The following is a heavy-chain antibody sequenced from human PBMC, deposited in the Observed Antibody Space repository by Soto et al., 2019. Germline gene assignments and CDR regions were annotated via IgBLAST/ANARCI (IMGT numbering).Heavy chain of an antibody. Sequence: QVQLQQWGAGLLKPSETLSLTCAVYGGSFSGYYWSWIRQPPGKGLEWIGEINHSGSTNYNPSLKSRVTISVDTSKNQFSLKLSSVTAADTAVYYCARFPPYDSSGYGFAFDIWGQGTMVTVSS. J-gene: IGHJ3*02. CDR2: INHSGST. V-gene: IGHV4-34*01. CDR1: GGSFSGYY. D-gene: IGHD3-22*01. CDR3: ARFPPYDSSGYGFAFDI.